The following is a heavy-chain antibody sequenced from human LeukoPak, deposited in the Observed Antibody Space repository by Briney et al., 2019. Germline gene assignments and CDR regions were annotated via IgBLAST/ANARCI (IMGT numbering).Heavy chain of an antibody. V-gene: IGHV3-30-3*01. CDR2: ISYDGSRK. CDR3: ARDGNSLEYYFDY. D-gene: IGHD6-13*01. CDR1: GFPFSTHG. J-gene: IGHJ4*02. Sequence: PGGSLRLSCAASGFPFSTHGMHWVRQAPGKGLEWVAVISYDGSRKYYAESTKGRFTISRDNSRNTMYLQMNSLRAEDTAVYYCARDGNSLEYYFDYWGQGTLVTVSS.